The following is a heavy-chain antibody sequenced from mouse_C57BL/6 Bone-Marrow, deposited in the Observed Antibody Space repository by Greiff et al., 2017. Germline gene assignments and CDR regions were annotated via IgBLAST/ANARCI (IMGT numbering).Heavy chain of an antibody. Sequence: QVQLKESGAELAKPGASVKLSCKASGYTFTSYWMHWVKQRPGQGLEWIGYINPSRGYTKYNQKFKDKATLTADKSSSTAYMQLSSLTYEYSAVYYCARWEDYCYGASWFAYWGQGTLVTVSA. V-gene: IGHV1-7*01. CDR1: GYTFTSYW. D-gene: IGHD1-1*01. CDR3: ARWEDYCYGASWFAY. J-gene: IGHJ3*01. CDR2: INPSRGYT.